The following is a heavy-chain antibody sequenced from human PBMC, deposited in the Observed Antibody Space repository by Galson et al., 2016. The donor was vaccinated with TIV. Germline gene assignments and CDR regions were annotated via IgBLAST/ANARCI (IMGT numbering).Heavy chain of an antibody. CDR2: VDPTGGNA. J-gene: IGHJ4*02. CDR3: VGVINGVQAFDC. CDR1: GDTLITHY. Sequence: SVKVSCKASGDTLITHYMHWVRQAPGQGLEWMGIVDPTGGNATYAQTFQGRDAMTRDTSTRTVYMELDRLRYEDTAIYFCVGVINGVQAFDCWGQGTPVTVSS. D-gene: IGHD7-27*01. V-gene: IGHV1-46*01.